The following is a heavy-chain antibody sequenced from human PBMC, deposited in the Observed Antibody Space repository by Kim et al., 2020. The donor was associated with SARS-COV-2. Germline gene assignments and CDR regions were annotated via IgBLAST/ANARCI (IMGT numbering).Heavy chain of an antibody. CDR2: IWYDGSNK. D-gene: IGHD3-3*01. CDR1: GFTFSSYG. Sequence: GGSLRLSCAASGFTFSSYGMHWVRQAPGKGLEWVAVIWYDGSNKYYADSVKGRFTISRDNSKNTLYLQMNSLRAEDTAVYYCARDQKFLEWLSYYYYYGMDVWGQGTTVTVSS. J-gene: IGHJ6*02. CDR3: ARDQKFLEWLSYYYYYGMDV. V-gene: IGHV3-33*01.